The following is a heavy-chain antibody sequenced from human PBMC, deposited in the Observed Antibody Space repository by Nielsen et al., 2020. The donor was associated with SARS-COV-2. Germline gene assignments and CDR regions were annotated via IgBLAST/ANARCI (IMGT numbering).Heavy chain of an antibody. Sequence: ASVKVSCKASGYTFTSYGISWVRQAPGQGLEWMGWISAYNGNTNYAQKFQGRVTITRDTSASTAYMELSSLRSEDTAVYYCATTPYYYGSGIDPWGQGTLVTVSS. CDR2: ISAYNGNT. J-gene: IGHJ5*02. CDR3: ATTPYYYGSGIDP. V-gene: IGHV1-18*01. D-gene: IGHD3-10*01. CDR1: GYTFTSYG.